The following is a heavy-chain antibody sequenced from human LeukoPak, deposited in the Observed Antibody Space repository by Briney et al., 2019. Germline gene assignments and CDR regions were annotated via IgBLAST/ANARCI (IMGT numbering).Heavy chain of an antibody. D-gene: IGHD1-26*01. V-gene: IGHV3-53*01. CDR1: GFTVSSNY. CDR2: IYSGGST. Sequence: GGSLRLSCAASGFTVSSNYMSWVRQAPGKGLEWVSVIYSGGSTYYADSVKGRFTISRDNSKNTLYLQMNSLRAEDTAVYYCARVGSQATFGYWGQGTLVTVSS. J-gene: IGHJ4*02. CDR3: ARVGSQATFGY.